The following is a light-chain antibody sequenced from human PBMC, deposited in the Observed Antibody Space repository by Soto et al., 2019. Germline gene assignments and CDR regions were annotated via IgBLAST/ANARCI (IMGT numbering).Light chain of an antibody. CDR2: WAS. CDR3: QQYYSCPLT. V-gene: IGKV4-1*01. J-gene: IGKJ3*01. Sequence: DIVMTQSPDSLAVSLGERATINCKSSQSVLYSSNNKNYLARYQHKPGQPPKLLIYWASTRESGVPDRFSGSGSGTDFTLTIGSLQAEDVAVYYCQQYYSCPLTFGPGPKVDIK. CDR1: QSVLYSSNNKNY.